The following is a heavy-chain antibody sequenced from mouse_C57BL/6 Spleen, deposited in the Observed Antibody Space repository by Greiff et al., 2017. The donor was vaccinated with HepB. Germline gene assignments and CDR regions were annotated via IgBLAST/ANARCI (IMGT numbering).Heavy chain of an antibody. CDR3: VRTGTLSYWYFDV. D-gene: IGHD1-1*01. CDR2: IRSKSNNYAT. J-gene: IGHJ1*03. CDR1: GFSFNTYA. Sequence: EVQLVESGGGLVQPKGSLKLSCAASGFSFNTYAMNWVRQAPGKGLEWVARIRSKSNNYATYYADSVKDRFTISRDDSESMLYLQMNNLKTEDTAMYYCVRTGTLSYWYFDVWGTGTTVTVSS. V-gene: IGHV10-1*01.